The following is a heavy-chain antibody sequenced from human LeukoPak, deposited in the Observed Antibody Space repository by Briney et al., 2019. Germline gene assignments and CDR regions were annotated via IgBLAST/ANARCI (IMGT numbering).Heavy chain of an antibody. CDR2: ISYDGSNK. J-gene: IGHJ4*02. CDR3: ARDHGDTFDY. V-gene: IGHV3-30*01. D-gene: IGHD3-10*01. CDR1: EFTFSGYA. Sequence: PGGSLRLSCAASEFTFSGYAMHWVRQAPGKGLEWVAVISYDGSNKYYADSVKGRFTISRDNSKNTLYLQMNSLRAEDTAVYYCARDHGDTFDYWGQGTLVTVSS.